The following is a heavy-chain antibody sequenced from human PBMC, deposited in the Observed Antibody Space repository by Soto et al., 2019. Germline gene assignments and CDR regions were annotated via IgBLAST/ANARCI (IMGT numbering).Heavy chain of an antibody. V-gene: IGHV3-23*01. J-gene: IGHJ4*02. CDR2: ISASGGRT. D-gene: IGHD1-7*01. CDR1: GFTFNNYA. Sequence: EVQLLESGGGLVQPGGSLRLSRAASGFTFNNYAMSWVRQAPGKGLEWVSGISASGGRTYYADSVKGRFTVSRDSSKDTLSLQMNSLSAEDTAVYYCARDRGYNWNYVAFDYWGQGTLVTVSS. CDR3: ARDRGYNWNYVAFDY.